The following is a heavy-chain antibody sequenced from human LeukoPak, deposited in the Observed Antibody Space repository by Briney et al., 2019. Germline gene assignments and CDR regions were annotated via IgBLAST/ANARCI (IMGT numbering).Heavy chain of an antibody. CDR1: GGSSSSSTSY. Sequence: PSETLSLTCTVSGGSSSSSTSYWGWIRRPPGKGLEWIGSIYYSGSTYYNPSLKSRVTMSLDTSKNQFSLKLGSVTAADTAVYYCAREKWLRNSPLDYWGQGTLVTVSS. J-gene: IGHJ4*02. V-gene: IGHV4-39*07. CDR2: IYYSGST. D-gene: IGHD5-12*01. CDR3: AREKWLRNSPLDY.